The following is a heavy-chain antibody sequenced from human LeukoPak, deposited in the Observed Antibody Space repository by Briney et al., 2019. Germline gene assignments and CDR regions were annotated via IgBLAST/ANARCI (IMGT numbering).Heavy chain of an antibody. CDR1: GFTSSTYP. J-gene: IGHJ6*02. D-gene: IGHD6-6*01. Sequence: GGSLRLSCAASGFTSSTYPMHWVRQAPGKGLESVALISDDGSEKYYADSVKGRFTISRDSSKSTLYLQMSSLTTEDAAVYYCARGDYSRSFSRNYYYYGMDVWGRGTTVTVSS. V-gene: IGHV3-30-3*01. CDR3: ARGDYSRSFSRNYYYYGMDV. CDR2: ISDDGSEK.